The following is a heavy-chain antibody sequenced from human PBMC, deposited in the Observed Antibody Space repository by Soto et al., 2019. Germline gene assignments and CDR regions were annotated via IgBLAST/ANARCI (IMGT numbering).Heavy chain of an antibody. D-gene: IGHD5-18*01. CDR1: GTSVSNYY. J-gene: IGHJ4*02. CDR3: ARGGIQLSYAFDY. Sequence: SETLSLTCSVSGTSVSNYYWSWIRQPAGKGLEHIGRIYTSGSTSYNPSLKSRVTMSMDTSQTQIYLNLTSVTAADAAVYYCARGGIQLSYAFDYWGQGIQVTVSS. V-gene: IGHV4-4*07. CDR2: IYTSGST.